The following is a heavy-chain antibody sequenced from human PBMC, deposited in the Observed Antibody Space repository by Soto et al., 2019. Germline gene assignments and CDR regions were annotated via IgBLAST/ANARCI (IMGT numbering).Heavy chain of an antibody. CDR1: GDTVSSNSVA. V-gene: IGHV6-1*01. J-gene: IGHJ6*02. CDR2: TYYRSRWYS. D-gene: IGHD2-15*01. Sequence: QVQLQQSGPGLVKPSQTLSLTCVGSGDTVSSNSVAWNWVRQSPSRGLEWLGRTYYRSRWYSDYAVSVRSRIDINADTSKNQVSLQLNFVTPEDTAVYYCARSEEDSDYYYYGMDVWGQGTTVTVSS. CDR3: ARSEEDSDYYYYGMDV.